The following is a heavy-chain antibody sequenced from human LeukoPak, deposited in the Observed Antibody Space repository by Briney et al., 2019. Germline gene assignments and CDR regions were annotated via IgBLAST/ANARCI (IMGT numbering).Heavy chain of an antibody. J-gene: IGHJ4*02. D-gene: IGHD3-9*01. CDR1: GYTFTSYG. Sequence: ASVKVSCKASGYTFTSYGLSWVRQAPGQGLEWMGWTYNTYTHYAETLRDRLTVTTDTSTSTSYMELRSLRSDDTAVYYCARALAQGGSFDLYYFDSWGQGSLVTVSS. CDR2: TYNTYT. V-gene: IGHV1-18*01. CDR3: ARALAQGGSFDLYYFDS.